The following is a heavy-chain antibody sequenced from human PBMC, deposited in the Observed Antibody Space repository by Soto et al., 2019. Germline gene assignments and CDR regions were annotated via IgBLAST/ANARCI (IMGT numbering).Heavy chain of an antibody. CDR1: GGSISSGDYY. V-gene: IGHV4-30-4*01. D-gene: IGHD6-13*01. CDR2: IYYSGST. CDR3: ARLASAGTQRGNNWFYP. Sequence: SETLSLTCTVSGGSISSGDYYWSWIRQPPGKGLEWIGYIYYSGSTYYNPSLKSRVTISVDTSKNQFSLKLSSVTAADTAVYYCARLASAGTQRGNNWFYPWGQGSLVTVSS. J-gene: IGHJ5*02.